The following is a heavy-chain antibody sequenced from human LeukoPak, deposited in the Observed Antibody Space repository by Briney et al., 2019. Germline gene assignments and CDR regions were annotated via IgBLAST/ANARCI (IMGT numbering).Heavy chain of an antibody. CDR3: AKEVGLSAAGTRGDFDY. D-gene: IGHD6-13*01. CDR1: GFTFSSYA. J-gene: IGHJ4*02. V-gene: IGHV3-23*01. Sequence: GGSLRLSCAASGFTFSSYAMSWVRQAPGKGLVCVSSISGSGGSTYYADSVKGRFTISRDNSENTLYLQMSSLRAEDTALYYCAKEVGLSAAGTRGDFDYWGQGTLVTVSS. CDR2: ISGSGGST.